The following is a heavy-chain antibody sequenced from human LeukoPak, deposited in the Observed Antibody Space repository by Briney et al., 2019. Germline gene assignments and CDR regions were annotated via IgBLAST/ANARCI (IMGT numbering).Heavy chain of an antibody. D-gene: IGHD4-23*01. CDR1: GFTFSSYG. J-gene: IGHJ4*02. Sequence: PGGSLRLSCAASGFTFSSYGMHWVRQALGKGLEWVAFIRYDGSNKYYADSVKGRFTISRDNSKNTLYLQMNSLRAEDTAVYYCAKGARFIARGGIDYWGQGTLVTVSS. CDR3: AKGARFIARGGIDY. CDR2: IRYDGSNK. V-gene: IGHV3-30*02.